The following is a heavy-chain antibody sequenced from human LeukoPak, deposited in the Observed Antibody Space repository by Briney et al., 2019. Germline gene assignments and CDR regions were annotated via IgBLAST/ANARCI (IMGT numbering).Heavy chain of an antibody. CDR3: ARDRDSGSQSDWFDP. J-gene: IGHJ5*02. D-gene: IGHD1-26*01. CDR1: GFTFSTYW. CDR2: INSDGSST. Sequence: PGGSLRLSCAASGFTFSTYWMHWVRQAPGKGLVWVSRINSDGSSTSYADSVKGRFTISRDNAENTLYLQMNSLRAEDTAVYYCARDRDSGSQSDWFDPWGQGTLVTVSS. V-gene: IGHV3-74*01.